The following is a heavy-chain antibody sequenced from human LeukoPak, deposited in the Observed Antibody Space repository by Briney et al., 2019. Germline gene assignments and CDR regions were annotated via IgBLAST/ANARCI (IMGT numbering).Heavy chain of an antibody. V-gene: IGHV3-11*04. CDR3: ATWSTIAWQDFDY. CDR1: GFTVSTNY. J-gene: IGHJ4*02. CDR2: ISSSGATI. Sequence: PGGSLRLSCAASGFTVSTNYMSWVRQAPGKGLEWISYISSSGATIYYADSVKGRFTISRDNAKNSLYLQMNTLRAEDTALYYCATWSTIAWQDFDYWGQGTLVTVAS. D-gene: IGHD2/OR15-2a*01.